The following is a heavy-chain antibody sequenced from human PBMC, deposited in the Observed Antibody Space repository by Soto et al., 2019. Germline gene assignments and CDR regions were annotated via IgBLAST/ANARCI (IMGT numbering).Heavy chain of an antibody. V-gene: IGHV3-33*01. Sequence: GGSLRLSCAASGFTFSSYGMHWVRQAPGKGLEWVAVIWYDGSNKYYADSVKGRFTISRDNSKNTLYLQMNSLRAEDTAVYYCARVSEYCSGGSCYSDYYYYYGMDVWGQGTTVTVSS. J-gene: IGHJ6*02. CDR2: IWYDGSNK. CDR3: ARVSEYCSGGSCYSDYYYYYGMDV. D-gene: IGHD2-15*01. CDR1: GFTFSSYG.